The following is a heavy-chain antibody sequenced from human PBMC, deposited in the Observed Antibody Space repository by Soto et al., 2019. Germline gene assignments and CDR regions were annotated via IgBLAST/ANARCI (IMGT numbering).Heavy chain of an antibody. V-gene: IGHV4-31*03. CDR1: GGSISSGGYY. CDR3: RRRGLVPNSYGPNYFDS. D-gene: IGHD5-18*01. Sequence: QVQLQESGPGLVKPSQTLSLTCTVSGGSISSGGYYWSWIRQHPGKGLEWIGYIYYSGSTYYNPSLKSRGTISEETSKNQLSLKLGFVHAADTPVYYCRRRGLVPNSYGPNYFDSWGQRTLVTVSS. J-gene: IGHJ4*02. CDR2: IYYSGST.